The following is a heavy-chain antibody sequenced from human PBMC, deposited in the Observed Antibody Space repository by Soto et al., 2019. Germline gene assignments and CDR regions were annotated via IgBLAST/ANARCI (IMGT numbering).Heavy chain of an antibody. J-gene: IGHJ3*02. Sequence: QVQLVESGGGVVQPGRSLRLSCAASGFTFSSYAMHWVRQAPGKGLEWVAVISYDGSNKYYADSVKGRFTISRDNSKNTLYLQMNSLRAEDTAVYYCARANSGWYKDAFDIWGQGTMVTVSS. CDR2: ISYDGSNK. V-gene: IGHV3-30-3*01. CDR3: ARANSGWYKDAFDI. D-gene: IGHD6-19*01. CDR1: GFTFSSYA.